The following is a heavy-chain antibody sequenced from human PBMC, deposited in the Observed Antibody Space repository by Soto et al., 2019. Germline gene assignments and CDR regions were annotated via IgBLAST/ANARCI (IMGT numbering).Heavy chain of an antibody. V-gene: IGHV3-30*18. CDR3: AKDLVDFSLNLYYYYYGMVV. Sequence: GGSLRLSCAASGFTFSSYGMHWVRQAPGKGLEWVAVISYDGSNKYYADSVKGRFTISRDNSKNTLYLQMNSLRAEDTAVYYCAKDLVDFSLNLYYYYYGMVVWGQGTRVTVSS. D-gene: IGHD3-3*01. CDR1: GFTFSSYG. J-gene: IGHJ6*02. CDR2: ISYDGSNK.